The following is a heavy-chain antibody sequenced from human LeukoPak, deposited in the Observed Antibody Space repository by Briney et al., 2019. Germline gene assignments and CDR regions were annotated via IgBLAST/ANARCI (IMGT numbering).Heavy chain of an antibody. J-gene: IGHJ4*02. D-gene: IGHD2-15*01. CDR1: GFTFSSYS. Sequence: GGSLRLSCAASGFTFSSYSMNWVRQAPGKGLEWVSYISSSSSTIYYADSVKGRFTISRDNAKNSLYLQMNSLRAEDTAVYHCAADCSGGSCYGALDYWGQGTLVTVSS. CDR2: ISSSSSTI. V-gene: IGHV3-48*01. CDR3: AADCSGGSCYGALDY.